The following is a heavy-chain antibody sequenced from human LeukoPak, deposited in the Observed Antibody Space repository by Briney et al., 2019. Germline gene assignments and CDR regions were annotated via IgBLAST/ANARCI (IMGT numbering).Heavy chain of an antibody. Sequence: ASVKVSCKTSGYTFTSYYIHWVRQAPGQGLEWMGIINPSGGSTSYAQKFQGRVTMTRDSSTSTVYMYLSSLRSEDTAVYYCARDSLYGVVDYWGQGTLVTVSS. D-gene: IGHD4-17*01. CDR1: GYTFTSYY. V-gene: IGHV1-46*01. CDR3: ARDSLYGVVDY. J-gene: IGHJ4*02. CDR2: INPSGGST.